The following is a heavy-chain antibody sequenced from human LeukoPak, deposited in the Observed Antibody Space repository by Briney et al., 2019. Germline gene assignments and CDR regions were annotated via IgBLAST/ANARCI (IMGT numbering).Heavy chain of an antibody. V-gene: IGHV3-23*01. CDR2: ISQGGETP. CDR1: GFIFTNYA. CDR3: AKLVIPSHSKYFDP. D-gene: IGHD4-11*01. J-gene: IGHJ5*02. Sequence: GGSLRLSCAASGFIFTNYAMSWVCQAPGKGLEWVSTISQGGETPYYADSVKGRFTISRDNSKNTLYLQISSLSAEDTAVYYCAKLVIPSHSKYFDPWGQGTLVTVSS.